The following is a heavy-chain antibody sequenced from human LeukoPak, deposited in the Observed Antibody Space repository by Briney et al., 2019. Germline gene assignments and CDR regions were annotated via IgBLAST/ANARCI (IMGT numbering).Heavy chain of an antibody. CDR1: GGSITTGGYY. CDR2: IYYSGST. CDR3: ARTSYSSMGAFDT. J-gene: IGHJ3*02. D-gene: IGHD6-13*01. Sequence: SQTLSLTCTVSGGSITTGGYYWNWIRQHPGKGLEWIGYIYYSGSTYYNPSLKSRLTISVDTSKSQFSLRLSSVTAADTAVYYCARTSYSSMGAFDTWGQGTMVTVSS. V-gene: IGHV4-31*03.